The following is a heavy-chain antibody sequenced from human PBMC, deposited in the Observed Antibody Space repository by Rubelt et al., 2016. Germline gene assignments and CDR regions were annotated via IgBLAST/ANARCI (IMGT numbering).Heavy chain of an antibody. CDR1: GFTFGSYA. D-gene: IGHD6-6*01. CDR2: ISGSGGST. Sequence: GGSLRLSCAASGFTFGSYAMNWVRQAPGKGLEWVSHISGSGGSTNHADSVKGRFTISRDNSKNTLYLHMSSLRAEDTAVYYCANVLQRSWYYDLWGRGTLVTVSS. CDR3: ANVLQRSWYYDL. J-gene: IGHJ2*01. V-gene: IGHV3-23*01.